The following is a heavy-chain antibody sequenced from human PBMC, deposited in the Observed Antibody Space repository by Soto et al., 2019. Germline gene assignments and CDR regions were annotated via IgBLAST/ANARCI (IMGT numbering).Heavy chain of an antibody. CDR2: INHSGST. V-gene: IGHV4-34*01. J-gene: IGHJ6*02. Sequence: SETLSLTCAVYGGSFSGYYWSWIRQPPGKGLEWIGEINHSGSTNYNPSLKSRVTISVDTSKNQFSLKLSSVTAADTAVYYCARGRGVVRKSYYYYGMDVWGQGTTVTVSS. D-gene: IGHD3-3*01. CDR1: GGSFSGYY. CDR3: ARGRGVVRKSYYYYGMDV.